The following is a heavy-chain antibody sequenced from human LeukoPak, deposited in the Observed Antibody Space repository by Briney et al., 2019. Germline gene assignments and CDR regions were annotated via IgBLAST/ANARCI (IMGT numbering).Heavy chain of an antibody. CDR1: GFTSDDYG. Sequence: PGGSLRLSCEASGFTSDDYGMSWVRQPPGKGLEWVCDINWNGASTACADSVKGRFTISRDNAKKFLYLEMKNLRVEDTALYHCARDPWSFDAFDIWGQGTMVTVSS. J-gene: IGHJ3*02. CDR2: INWNGAST. D-gene: IGHD2-8*02. CDR3: ARDPWSFDAFDI. V-gene: IGHV3-20*01.